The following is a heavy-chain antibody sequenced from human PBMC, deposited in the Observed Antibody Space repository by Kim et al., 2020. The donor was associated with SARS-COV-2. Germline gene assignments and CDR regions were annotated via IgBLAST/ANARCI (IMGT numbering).Heavy chain of an antibody. V-gene: IGHV1-46*01. CDR3: ARSYTGHAGLDY. J-gene: IGHJ4*02. Sequence: TTYSPSFQGRVAMTGDMSTGTVFLELSSLTSDDTAIYFCARSYTGHAGLDYWGQGTLVTVSS. CDR2: T. D-gene: IGHD1-1*01.